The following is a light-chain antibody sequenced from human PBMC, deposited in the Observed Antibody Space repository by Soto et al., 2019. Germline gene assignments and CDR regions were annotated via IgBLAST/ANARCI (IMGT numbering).Light chain of an antibody. J-gene: IGLJ3*02. CDR1: SGSVSTSYY. Sequence: QAVVTPEPSFSVSPGRTVTLTCGLSSGSVSTSYYPSWYQLTPGQAPRTLIYSTNTRSSGVPNRFSGSILENKAALTITGAQADDESDYYCVLYMGTGISVFGGGTKLTVL. V-gene: IGLV8-61*01. CDR3: VLYMGTGISV. CDR2: STN.